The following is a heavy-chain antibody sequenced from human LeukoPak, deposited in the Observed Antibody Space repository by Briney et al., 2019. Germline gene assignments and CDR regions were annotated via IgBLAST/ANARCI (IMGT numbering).Heavy chain of an antibody. Sequence: GESLKISCKGSGYSFTSYWIGWVRQVPGKGLEWMGISYPGDSDTRYSPSFQGQVTISADKSISTAYLQWSSLKASDTAMYYCARTPEIRYNWNLGWFDPWGQGTLVTVSS. CDR3: ARTPEIRYNWNLGWFDP. J-gene: IGHJ5*02. CDR2: SYPGDSDT. D-gene: IGHD1-7*01. CDR1: GYSFTSYW. V-gene: IGHV5-51*01.